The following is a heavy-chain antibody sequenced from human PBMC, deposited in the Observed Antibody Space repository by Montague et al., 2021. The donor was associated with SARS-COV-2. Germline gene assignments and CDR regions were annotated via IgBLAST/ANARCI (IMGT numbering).Heavy chain of an antibody. CDR1: GGSISTSNW. D-gene: IGHD6-6*01. CDR2: NHHNGTS. Sequence: SETLSLTCAVSGGSISTSNWCNWVRQPPGKGLEWIGQNHHNGTSNYNPSLKSRATISVDKSKNQFYLRLSSVAAADTVVYYCARFSGIAVRRPFDYWGQGTLVTVSS. J-gene: IGHJ4*02. V-gene: IGHV4-4*02. CDR3: ARFSGIAVRRPFDY.